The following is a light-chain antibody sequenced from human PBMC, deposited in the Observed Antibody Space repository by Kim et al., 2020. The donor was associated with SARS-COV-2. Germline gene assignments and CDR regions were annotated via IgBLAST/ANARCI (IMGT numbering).Light chain of an antibody. J-gene: IGLJ2*01. V-gene: IGLV2-8*01. CDR1: SSDVGRYNY. CDR3: SSYAGSNDLV. CDR2: DVT. Sequence: GHSVNISCTGTSSDVGRYNYISWYQHHPGKAPKLMIYDVTKRPTGVPDRFSGSKSGNTASLTVSGLQAEDEADYYCSSYAGSNDLVFGGGTQLTVL.